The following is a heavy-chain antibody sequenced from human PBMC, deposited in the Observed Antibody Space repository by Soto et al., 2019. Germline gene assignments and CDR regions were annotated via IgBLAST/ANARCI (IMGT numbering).Heavy chain of an antibody. J-gene: IGHJ4*02. CDR2: IYSGGST. CDR1: GFTVSSNY. CDR3: ATGYSSGWYEFDY. V-gene: IGHV3-66*01. Sequence: EVQLVESGGGLVQPGGSLRLSCAASGFTVSSNYMSWVRQAPGKGLEWVSVIYSGGSTYYADSVKGRFTISRDNSKNTLYLQMNSLRAEDTAVYYCATGYSSGWYEFDYWGQGTLVTVSS. D-gene: IGHD6-19*01.